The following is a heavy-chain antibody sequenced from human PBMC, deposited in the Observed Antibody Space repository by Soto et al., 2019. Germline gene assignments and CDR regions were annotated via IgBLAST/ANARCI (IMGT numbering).Heavy chain of an antibody. D-gene: IGHD3-22*01. V-gene: IGHV4-39*01. Sequence: KTSETLSLTCTVSGGSISSGGYYWGWIRQSPGKGLEWIGSVYYSGGTDYRPSLKSRVTISGDTSKNHFSLNLDSVTAADTAVYFCARHIWDSSGYHFDYWGQGILVTVSS. J-gene: IGHJ4*02. CDR3: ARHIWDSSGYHFDY. CDR2: VYYSGGT. CDR1: GGSISSGGYY.